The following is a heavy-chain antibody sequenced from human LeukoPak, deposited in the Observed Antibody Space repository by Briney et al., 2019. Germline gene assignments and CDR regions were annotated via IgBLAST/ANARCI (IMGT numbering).Heavy chain of an antibody. D-gene: IGHD3-10*01. CDR3: ARLLWFGEQD. J-gene: IGHJ4*02. CDR1: GYTFTNYA. CDR2: INPSGGST. V-gene: IGHV1-46*01. Sequence: ASVKVSCKASGYTFTNYAIIWVRQAPGQGLEWMGIINPSGGSTSYAQKFQGRVTMTRDMSTSTVYMELSSLRSEDTAVYYCARLLWFGEQDWGQGTLVTVSS.